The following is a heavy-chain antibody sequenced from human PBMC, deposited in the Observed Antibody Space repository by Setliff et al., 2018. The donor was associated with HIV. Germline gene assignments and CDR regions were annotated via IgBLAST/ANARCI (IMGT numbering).Heavy chain of an antibody. CDR3: ARKGDWNFPYDF. CDR2: IYSSGTT. V-gene: IGHV4-4*09. Sequence: LSLTCSVSGGSTSNYYWSWIRQPPGKGLEWIGYIYSSGTTNYHPSLKSRTSMSIDTSKNQFSLRLSSVTAADTAMYFCARKGDWNFPYDFWGQGRLVTVSS. D-gene: IGHD1-7*01. J-gene: IGHJ4*02. CDR1: GGSTSNYY.